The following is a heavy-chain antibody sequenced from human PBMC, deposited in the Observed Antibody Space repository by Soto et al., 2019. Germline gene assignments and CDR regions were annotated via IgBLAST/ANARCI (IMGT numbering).Heavy chain of an antibody. CDR3: ARFDYGDYVPRRGEYFQH. CDR2: IYYSGST. J-gene: IGHJ1*01. CDR1: GGSISSGGYY. V-gene: IGHV4-31*03. D-gene: IGHD4-17*01. Sequence: QVQLQESGPGQVKPSQTLTLTCTVSGGSISSGGYYWSWIRQHPGKGLEWIGYIYYSGSTYYNPSLKSRVTISVDTSKNQFSLKLSSVTAADTAVYYCARFDYGDYVPRRGEYFQHWGQGTLVTVSS.